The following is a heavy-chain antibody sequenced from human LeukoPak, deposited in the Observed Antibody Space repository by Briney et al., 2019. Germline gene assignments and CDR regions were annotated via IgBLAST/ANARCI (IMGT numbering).Heavy chain of an antibody. CDR3: ARSPGYYYYYMDV. J-gene: IGHJ6*03. V-gene: IGHV1-18*04. CDR2: ISAYNGNT. CDR1: GYTFTGYY. Sequence: GASVKVSCKASGYTFTGYYMHWVRQAPGQGLEWMGWISAYNGNTNCAQELQGRVTMTTDTSTSTAYMELRSLRSDDTAVYYCARSPGYYYYYMDVWGKGTTVTVSS.